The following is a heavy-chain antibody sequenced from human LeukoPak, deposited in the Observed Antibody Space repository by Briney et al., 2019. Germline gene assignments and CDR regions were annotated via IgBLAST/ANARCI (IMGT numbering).Heavy chain of an antibody. CDR1: GFTFSSYW. V-gene: IGHV3-7*01. J-gene: IGHJ4*02. D-gene: IGHD2-2*01. CDR2: IKEDGSVK. CDR3: AASSDAPGNY. Sequence: GGSLRLSCAASGFTFSSYWMSRVRQAPGKGLEWVANIKEDGSVKYYVGSVKGRFTISRDNAENSLYLQMNSLRAEDTAVYYCAASSDAPGNYWGQGTLVTVSS.